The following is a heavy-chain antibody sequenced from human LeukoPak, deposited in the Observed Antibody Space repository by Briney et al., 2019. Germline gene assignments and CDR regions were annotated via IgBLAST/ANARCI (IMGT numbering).Heavy chain of an antibody. J-gene: IGHJ6*02. V-gene: IGHV1-18*04. CDR1: GYTFTDYY. CDR3: ARDLYDSSGYYYYYYGMDV. Sequence: ASVKVSCKASGYTFTDYYMNWVRQAPGQGLEWMGWISAYNGNTNYAQKLQGRVTMTTDTSTSTAYMELRSLRSDDTAVYYCARDLYDSSGYYYYYYGMDVWGQGTTVTVSS. CDR2: ISAYNGNT. D-gene: IGHD3-22*01.